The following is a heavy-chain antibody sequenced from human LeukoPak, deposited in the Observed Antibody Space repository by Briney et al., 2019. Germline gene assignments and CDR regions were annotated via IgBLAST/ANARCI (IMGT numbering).Heavy chain of an antibody. J-gene: IGHJ4*02. CDR1: GGSIGDSYW. CDR2: IYHSGTT. D-gene: IGHD3-10*01. V-gene: IGHV4-4*02. CDR3: ARDVPGSGVNLDF. Sequence: SETLSLTCAVSGGSIGDSYWWTWVRQPPGKGLEWIGEIYHSGTTSYNPSLKGRVTISLDKSKNQFSLKLSSMTAADTAVYYCARDVPGSGVNLDFWGQGTLVTVSS.